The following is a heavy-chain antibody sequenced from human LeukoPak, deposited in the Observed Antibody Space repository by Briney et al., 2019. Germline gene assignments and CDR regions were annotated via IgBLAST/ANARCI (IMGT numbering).Heavy chain of an antibody. V-gene: IGHV4-30-2*01. J-gene: IGHJ6*02. Sequence: SETLSLTCAVSGGSISSGGYSWSWIRQPPGEGLEWIVYIYHSGSNYYNPSLKSRVTISVDRSKNQFSLKLSSVTAADTAVYYCARGPYYDFWSGYWARDYYYGMDVWGQGTTVTVSS. CDR1: GGSISSGGYS. D-gene: IGHD3-3*01. CDR2: IYHSGSN. CDR3: ARGPYYDFWSGYWARDYYYGMDV.